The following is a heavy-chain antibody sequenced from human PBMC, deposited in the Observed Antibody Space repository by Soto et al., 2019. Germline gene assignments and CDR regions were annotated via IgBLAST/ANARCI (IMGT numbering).Heavy chain of an antibody. J-gene: IGHJ5*02. CDR2: INVANGNT. V-gene: IGHV1-3*01. CDR3: ARARGSGGYGDFSLSNWFDP. Sequence: ASVKVSCKASGYSFTSYALHWVRQAPGQRLEWLGWINVANGNTKYSQKFQGRVTVTRDASATTAYMDLSSLTSEDTAVYYCARARGSGGYGDFSLSNWFDPWGQGTLVTVSS. CDR1: GYSFTSYA. D-gene: IGHD4-17*01.